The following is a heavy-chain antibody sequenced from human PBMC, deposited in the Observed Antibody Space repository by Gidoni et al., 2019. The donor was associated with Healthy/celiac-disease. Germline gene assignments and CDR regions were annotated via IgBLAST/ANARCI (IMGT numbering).Heavy chain of an antibody. D-gene: IGHD5-18*01. Sequence: EVQLVESGGGLVKPGGSLRLSFAASGFPFSNAWLNWVRQAPGKGLELGGRSKSKTDGGTTDYAAPVKGRFTISRDDSKNTLYLQMNSLKTEDTAVYYCTTALTHLDTATRRYYYGMDVWGQGTTVTVSS. V-gene: IGHV3-15*07. J-gene: IGHJ6*02. CDR2: SKSKTDGGTT. CDR1: GFPFSNAW. CDR3: TTALTHLDTATRRYYYGMDV.